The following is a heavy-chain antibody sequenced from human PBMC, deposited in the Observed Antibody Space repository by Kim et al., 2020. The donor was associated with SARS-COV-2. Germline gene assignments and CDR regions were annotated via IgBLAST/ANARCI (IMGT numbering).Heavy chain of an antibody. CDR1: GFTFSSFA. V-gene: IGHV3-23*01. CDR3: TKPFGSAWAPSYSFAV. D-gene: IGHD6-19*01. CDR2: ISGSGAST. J-gene: IGHJ6*02. Sequence: GGSLRLSCAASGFTFSSFALSWVRQAPGKGLEWVASISGSGASTYYADSVKGRFTFSRDNSNNTLSLQMNNLRAEDTAVYCCTKPFGSAWAPSYSFAVWGQGTTVTVSS.